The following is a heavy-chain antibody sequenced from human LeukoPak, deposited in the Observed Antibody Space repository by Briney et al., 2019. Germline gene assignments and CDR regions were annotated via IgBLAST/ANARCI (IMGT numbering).Heavy chain of an antibody. CDR2: ISYDGSNE. CDR3: AKDLGVGAYLLFDYITSGLDS. CDR1: GFSFSSYG. D-gene: IGHD2/OR15-2a*01. V-gene: IGHV3-30*18. J-gene: IGHJ4*02. Sequence: GGSLRLSCAASGFSFSSYGMHWVRQAPGKGLEWVAVISYDGSNEYFADSVKGRFTVSRDNSKNTLYLQMDSLRPEDTAVYYCAKDLGVGAYLLFDYITSGLDSWGQGTLVTVSS.